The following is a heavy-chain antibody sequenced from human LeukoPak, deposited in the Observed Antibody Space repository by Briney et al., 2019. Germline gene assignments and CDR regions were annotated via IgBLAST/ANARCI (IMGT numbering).Heavy chain of an antibody. Sequence: SETLSLTCTVSGYSISSGYYWGWIRQPPGKGLEWIGRMYHRGGPNYCNPSLKSRVTISVDMSKNQFSLKLSSVTAADTAVYYCAKDMYCGGDCLDSWGQGTLVTVSS. J-gene: IGHJ4*02. V-gene: IGHV4-38-2*02. CDR1: GYSISSGYY. CDR2: MYHRGGPN. CDR3: AKDMYCGGDCLDS. D-gene: IGHD2-21*02.